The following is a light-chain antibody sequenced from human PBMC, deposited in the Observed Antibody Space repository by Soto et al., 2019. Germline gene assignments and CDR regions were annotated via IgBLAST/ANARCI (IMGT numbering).Light chain of an antibody. CDR1: SSNIESNY. V-gene: IGLV1-47*01. Sequence: QSVLTQPPSASGTPGQRVTISCSGSSSNIESNYVYWYQQLPGTAPKLLIYRNNQRPSGVPDRFSGSKSGTSASLAISGLRSEDEADYYCAAWDDRLSGPCVVFGGGTKVTVL. CDR3: AAWDDRLSGPCVV. CDR2: RNN. J-gene: IGLJ2*01.